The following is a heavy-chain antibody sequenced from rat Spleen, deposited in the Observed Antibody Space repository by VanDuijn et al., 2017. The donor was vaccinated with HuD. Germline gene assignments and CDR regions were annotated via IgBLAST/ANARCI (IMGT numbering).Heavy chain of an antibody. D-gene: IGHD1-2*01. CDR1: GFTFRSYW. J-gene: IGHJ2*01. Sequence: EVQLVESGGGLVQPGRSLKLSCVVSGFTFRSYWMYWIRQAPGKGLEWVSSINTDGSTTYYRDSVKGRFTISRDNAKSTLYLQMDSLQTEDTATYYCARGDYSSPRGGYWGQGVMVTVSS. CDR2: INTDGSTT. V-gene: IGHV5-58*01. CDR3: ARGDYSSPRGGY.